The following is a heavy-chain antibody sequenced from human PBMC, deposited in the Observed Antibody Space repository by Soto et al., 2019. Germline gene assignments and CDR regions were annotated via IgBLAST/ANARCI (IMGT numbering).Heavy chain of an antibody. D-gene: IGHD6-13*01. Sequence: SETLSLTCTVSGGSISSYYWSWIRQPPGKGLEWIGYIYYSGSTNYNPSLKSRVTISVDTSKNQFSLKLISVTAADTAVYYCARDSSSDEGERNWFDPWGQGTLVTVS. CDR1: GGSISSYY. CDR2: IYYSGST. CDR3: ARDSSSDEGERNWFDP. V-gene: IGHV4-59*01. J-gene: IGHJ5*02.